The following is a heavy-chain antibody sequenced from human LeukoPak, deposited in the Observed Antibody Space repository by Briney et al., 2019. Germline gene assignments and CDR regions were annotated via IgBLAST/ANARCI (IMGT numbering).Heavy chain of an antibody. CDR2: ISGDGTET. CDR3: ARGNYYDSSGYFDY. D-gene: IGHD3-22*01. J-gene: IGHJ4*02. CDR1: GLIFRNYA. V-gene: IGHV3-21*04. Sequence: GGSLRLSRTASGLIFRNYAMTWVRQAPRKGLEWVSTISGDGTETFYADSVKGRFTISRDNAKNSLYLQMNSLRAEDTAVYYCARGNYYDSSGYFDYWGQGTLVTVSS.